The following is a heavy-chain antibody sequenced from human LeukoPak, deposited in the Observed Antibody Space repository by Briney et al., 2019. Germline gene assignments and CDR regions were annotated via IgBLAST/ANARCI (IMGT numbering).Heavy chain of an antibody. CDR1: GFTFSSYG. J-gene: IGHJ4*02. V-gene: IGHV3-23*01. D-gene: IGHD1-14*01. CDR3: AKPAKTDYADY. Sequence: GGTLRLSCAASGFTFSSYGMNWVRQAPGKGLEWVSAISGSGGNTYYADSVKGRFTISRDNSKNTLYLQMNSLRAEDTALYYCAKPAKTDYADYWGQGTLVTVSS. CDR2: ISGSGGNT.